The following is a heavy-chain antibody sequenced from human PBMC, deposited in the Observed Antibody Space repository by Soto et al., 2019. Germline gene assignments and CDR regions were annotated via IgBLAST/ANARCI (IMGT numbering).Heavy chain of an antibody. CDR2: IRSKAYGGTT. CDR1: GFTFGDYA. Sequence: GGSLRLSCTASGFTFGDYAMSWVRQAPGKGLEWVGFIRSKAYGGTTEYAASVKGRFTISRDDSKSIAYLQMNSLKTEDTAVYYCPRVAARPSQYYHDSSGYFNYYYGMDVWGQGTTVTVSS. V-gene: IGHV3-49*04. J-gene: IGHJ6*01. CDR3: PRVAARPSQYYHDSSGYFNYYYGMDV. D-gene: IGHD3-22*01.